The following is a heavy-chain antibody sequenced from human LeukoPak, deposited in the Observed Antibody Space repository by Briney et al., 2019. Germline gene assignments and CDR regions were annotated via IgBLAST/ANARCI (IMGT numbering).Heavy chain of an antibody. CDR2: ISTHNGNT. V-gene: IGHV1-18*01. J-gene: IGHJ4*02. CDR1: GYTFTNYG. Sequence: ASVKVSCKASGYTFTNYGISWVRQAPGQGLEWMGRISTHNGNTNYAQNLQGRATLTTDTSTSTAYMELRSLRPDDTAVYYCARTNCLLYFWGQGTLVTVSS. D-gene: IGHD2/OR15-2a*01. CDR3: ARTNCLLYF.